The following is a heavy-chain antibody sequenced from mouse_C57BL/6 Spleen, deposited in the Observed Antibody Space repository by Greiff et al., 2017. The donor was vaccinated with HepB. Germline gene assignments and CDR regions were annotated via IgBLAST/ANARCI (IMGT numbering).Heavy chain of an antibody. CDR3: ARQDDSSGTFFGY. Sequence: EVQLQESGPGLVKPSQSLSFSCSVTGYSITSGYYWNWIRQFPGNKLECMGYIRYDGSNNYNPSLKNRISITRDTSKNPYFLKLNSVTTEDTATYYCARQDDSSGTFFGYWGHGTTLTVAS. D-gene: IGHD3-2*02. V-gene: IGHV3-6*01. J-gene: IGHJ2*01. CDR2: IRYDGSN. CDR1: GYSITSGYY.